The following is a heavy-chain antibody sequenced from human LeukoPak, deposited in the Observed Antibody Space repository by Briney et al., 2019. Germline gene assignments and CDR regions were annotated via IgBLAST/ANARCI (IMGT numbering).Heavy chain of an antibody. CDR1: GYTFIGYY. CDR3: ARGPHWDPHFDY. CDR2: INPNSGGT. D-gene: IGHD7-27*01. J-gene: IGHJ4*02. Sequence: ASVKVSCKASGYTFIGYYMHWVRQAPGQGLEWMGWINPNSGGTNYAQKFQGRVTMTRDTSISTAYMELSSLRSDDTAVYYCARGPHWDPHFDYWGQGTLVTVSS. V-gene: IGHV1-2*02.